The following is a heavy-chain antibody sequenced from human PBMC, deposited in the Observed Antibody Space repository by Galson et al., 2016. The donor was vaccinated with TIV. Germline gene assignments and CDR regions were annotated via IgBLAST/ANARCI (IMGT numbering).Heavy chain of an antibody. J-gene: IGHJ4*02. Sequence: SLRLSCAASGFTFDDYGMHWVRQPPGKGLEWVSGITWNSVGIDYADSVKGRFTISRDNAKSSLYLQMNSLRPDDTAFYYCAKEQSCGGDCYLFDFWGQGALVTVSS. V-gene: IGHV3-9*01. CDR1: GFTFDDYG. D-gene: IGHD2-21*02. CDR2: ITWNSVGI. CDR3: AKEQSCGGDCYLFDF.